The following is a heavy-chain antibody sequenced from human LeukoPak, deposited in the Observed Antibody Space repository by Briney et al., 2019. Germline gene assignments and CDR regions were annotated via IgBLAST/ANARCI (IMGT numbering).Heavy chain of an antibody. V-gene: IGHV4-34*01. CDR2: IKHSGST. CDR1: GGSFSGYY. CDR3: ARGPGYCTNGVCYTNLFDY. D-gene: IGHD2-8*01. Sequence: SETLSLTCAVYGGSFSGYYWSWIRQPPGKGLEWIGEIKHSGSTNYNPSLKSRVTISVDTSKNQFSLKLSSVTAADTAVYYCARGPGYCTNGVCYTNLFDYWGQGTLVTVSS. J-gene: IGHJ4*02.